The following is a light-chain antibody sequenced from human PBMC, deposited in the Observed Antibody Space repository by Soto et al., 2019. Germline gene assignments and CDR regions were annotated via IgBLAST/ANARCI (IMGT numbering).Light chain of an antibody. CDR3: QQRSNWLT. V-gene: IGKV3-11*01. CDR1: QSVSSY. CDR2: DAS. Sequence: VCTQSPATLSLSPGERATPSFRASQSVSSYLAWYQQKPGQAPRLLIYDASNRATGIPARFSGSGSGTDFTLTISSLEPEDFAVYYCQQRSNWLTFGGGTKVDIK. J-gene: IGKJ4*01.